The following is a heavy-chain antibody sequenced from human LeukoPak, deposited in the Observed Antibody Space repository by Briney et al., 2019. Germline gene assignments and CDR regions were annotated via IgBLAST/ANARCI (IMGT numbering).Heavy chain of an antibody. Sequence: PGGSLRLSCAASGFTFSSYAMSWVRQAPGKGLEWVSAISGSGGSTYYADSVKGRFTISRDNAKNSLYLQMNSLRAEDTAVYYCARGWRVAGTFDYWGQGTLVTVSS. CDR1: GFTFSSYA. D-gene: IGHD6-19*01. J-gene: IGHJ4*02. V-gene: IGHV3-23*01. CDR2: ISGSGGST. CDR3: ARGWRVAGTFDY.